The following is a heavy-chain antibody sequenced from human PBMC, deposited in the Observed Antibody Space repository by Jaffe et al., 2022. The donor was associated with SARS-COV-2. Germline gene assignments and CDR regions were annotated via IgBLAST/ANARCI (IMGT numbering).Heavy chain of an antibody. V-gene: IGHV3-23*01. CDR1: GFTFSNYA. Sequence: EVQLLESGGGLVQPGGSLRLSCATSGFTFSNYAMSWVRQAPGKGLEWVSAMSGSGSYTHYADSVEGRFTISRDNSKNTLYLQMKNLRADDTAVYYCAKVHYYDTSTYYYPYHYYGMDVWGQGTTVIVSS. CDR3: AKVHYYDTSTYYYPYHYYGMDV. J-gene: IGHJ6*02. D-gene: IGHD3-22*01. CDR2: MSGSGSYT.